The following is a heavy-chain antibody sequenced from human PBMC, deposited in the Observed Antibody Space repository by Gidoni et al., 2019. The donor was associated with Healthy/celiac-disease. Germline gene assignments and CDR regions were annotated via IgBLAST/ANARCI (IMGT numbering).Heavy chain of an antibody. CDR2: IYHSGST. CDR3: ARDEKYYGSGSYANWFDP. V-gene: IGHV4-4*02. Sequence: QVQLQESGPGLVKPSGTLSLTCAVSGGSISSSNWWSWVRQPPGKGLEWIGEIYHSGSTNYNPSLKSRVTISVDKSKNQLSLKLSSVTAADTAVYYCARDEKYYGSGSYANWFDPWGQGTLVTVSS. J-gene: IGHJ5*02. D-gene: IGHD3-10*01. CDR1: GGSISSSNW.